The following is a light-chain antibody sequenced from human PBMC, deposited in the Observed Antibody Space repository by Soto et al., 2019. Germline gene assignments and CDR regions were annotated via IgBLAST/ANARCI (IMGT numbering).Light chain of an antibody. CDR2: DAS. Sequence: EIVLTQSPGTLSLSPGERATLSCRDSQSVSSSYLAWYQQKPGQAPRLLIHDASTRATGIPARFCGSGSGTEFTLTISSLQSEDFAVYYCQQYDDWPLTFGQGTRLEI. V-gene: IGKV3-15*01. CDR1: QSVSSSY. CDR3: QQYDDWPLT. J-gene: IGKJ5*01.